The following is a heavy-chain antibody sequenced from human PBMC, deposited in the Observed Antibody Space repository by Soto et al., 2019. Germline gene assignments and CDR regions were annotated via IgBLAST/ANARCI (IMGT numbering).Heavy chain of an antibody. J-gene: IGHJ4*02. CDR1: GFTFSSYA. CDR2: IRGSGGST. D-gene: IGHD4-17*01. CDR3: AKDKVGTVTTCFDY. Sequence: PGGSLRLSCAASGFTFSSYAMSWVRQAPGKGLEWVSAIRGSGGSTYYADSVKGRFTISRDNSKNTLYLQMNSLRAEDTAVYYCAKDKVGTVTTCFDYWGQGTLVTVSS. V-gene: IGHV3-23*01.